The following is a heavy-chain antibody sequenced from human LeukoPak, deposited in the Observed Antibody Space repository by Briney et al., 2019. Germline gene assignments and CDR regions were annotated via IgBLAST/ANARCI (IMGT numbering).Heavy chain of an antibody. CDR2: IIPIFGTA. D-gene: IGHD3-22*01. Sequence: SVKVSCKASGGSFSRYAISWVRQAPGQGLEWMGGIIPIFGTANYAQKFQGRVTITADEPTRTAYMELRTLRSEDTAIYYCARGSGETGGYYYVYWGRGTPVTVSS. J-gene: IGHJ4*02. CDR3: ARGSGETGGYYYVY. CDR1: GGSFSRYA. V-gene: IGHV1-69*01.